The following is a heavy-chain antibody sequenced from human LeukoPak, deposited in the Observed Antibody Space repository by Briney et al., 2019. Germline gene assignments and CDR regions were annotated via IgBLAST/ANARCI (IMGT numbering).Heavy chain of an antibody. Sequence: ASVKVSCKASGYTFTSYAMHWVRQAPGQRLEWMGWINAGNGHTKYSQKFQDRVTIISDTSASTAYMELSSLRSEDTAVYYCARGYDYGANWGLYYFDYWGQGALVTVSS. CDR3: ARGYDYGANWGLYYFDY. D-gene: IGHD4-23*01. CDR2: INAGNGHT. V-gene: IGHV1-3*01. J-gene: IGHJ4*02. CDR1: GYTFTSYA.